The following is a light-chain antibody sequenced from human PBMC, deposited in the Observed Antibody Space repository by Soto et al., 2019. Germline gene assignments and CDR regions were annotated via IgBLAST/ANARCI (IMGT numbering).Light chain of an antibody. Sequence: SALTQPASVSGSPGQSITISCTGSSSDIGDYNYVSWYKQHPGIAPKLMIYDVSNRPSGVSNRFSGSKSGNTASLTISGLQAEDEADYYCSSYTSNNFVIFGGGTKVTVL. J-gene: IGLJ2*01. CDR3: SSYTSNNFVI. V-gene: IGLV2-14*03. CDR2: DVS. CDR1: SSDIGDYNY.